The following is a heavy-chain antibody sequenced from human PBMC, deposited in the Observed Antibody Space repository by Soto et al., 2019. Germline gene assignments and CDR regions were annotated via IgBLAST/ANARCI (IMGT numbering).Heavy chain of an antibody. J-gene: IGHJ4*02. CDR2: ISYDGSNK. V-gene: IGHV3-30-3*01. Sequence: PGGSLRLSCAASGFTFSSYAMHWVRQAPGKGLEWVAVISYDGSNKYYADSVKGRFTISRDNSKNTLYLQMNSLRAEDTAVYYCARENRNSFDYWGQGTLVTVSS. CDR3: ARENRNSFDY. CDR1: GFTFSSYA.